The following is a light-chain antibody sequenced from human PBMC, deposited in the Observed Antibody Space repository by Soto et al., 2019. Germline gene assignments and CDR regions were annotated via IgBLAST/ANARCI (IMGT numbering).Light chain of an antibody. CDR3: QQYNTHST. CDR2: KAS. Sequence: DIQMTQSPSTLSASVGDRVTITCRASQSISSWLAWYQQKPGKAPKLLIYKASSLESGVSSRFSGIGSGTEFALTISILQPDDIATYYCQQYNTHSTCGGGTKVEIK. J-gene: IGKJ4*01. V-gene: IGKV1-5*03. CDR1: QSISSW.